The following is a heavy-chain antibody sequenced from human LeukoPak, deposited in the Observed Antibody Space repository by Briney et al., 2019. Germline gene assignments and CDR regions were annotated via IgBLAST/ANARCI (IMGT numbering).Heavy chain of an antibody. V-gene: IGHV3-9*01. CDR2: ISWNSGSI. J-gene: IGHJ3*02. D-gene: IGHD2-2*01. Sequence: GGSLRPSCAASGFTFDDYAMHWVRQAPGKGLEWVSGISWNSGSIGYADSVKGRFTISRDNAKNSLYLQMNSLRAEDTALYYCAKDGGSTSGYGFGAFDMSGEGAMVTVSS. CDR3: AKDGGSTSGYGFGAFDM. CDR1: GFTFDDYA.